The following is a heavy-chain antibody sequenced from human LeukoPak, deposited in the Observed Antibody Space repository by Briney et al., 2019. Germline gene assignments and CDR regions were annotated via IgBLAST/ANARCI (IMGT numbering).Heavy chain of an antibody. CDR3: AREGIDYSDTSGYYYFDY. D-gene: IGHD3-22*01. CDR1: GGTFSNYF. CDR2: IVPILGIA. V-gene: IGHV1-69*04. Sequence: SVKVSCKASGGTFSNYFISWVRQAPGQGLEWMGRIVPILGIANYAQRFQGRVTITADKSTRTAYMELSSLRSEDTALYYCAREGIDYSDTSGYYYFDYWGQGTLVSVSS. J-gene: IGHJ4*02.